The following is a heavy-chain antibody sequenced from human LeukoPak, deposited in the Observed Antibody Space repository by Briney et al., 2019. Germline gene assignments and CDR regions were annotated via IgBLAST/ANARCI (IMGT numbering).Heavy chain of an antibody. Sequence: ASVKVSCKASGYTFTGYYMHWVRQAPGQGLEWMGWINPNSGGTNYAQKFQGRVTMTRDTSISTAYMELSRLRSDDTAVYYCARDGALGYFDLLSARNAFDIWGQGTMVTVSS. CDR1: GYTFTGYY. V-gene: IGHV1-2*02. CDR2: INPNSGGT. J-gene: IGHJ3*02. CDR3: ARDGALGYFDLLSARNAFDI. D-gene: IGHD3-9*01.